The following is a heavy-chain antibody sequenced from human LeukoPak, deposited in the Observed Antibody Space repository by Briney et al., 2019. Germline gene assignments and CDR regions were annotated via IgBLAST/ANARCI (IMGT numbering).Heavy chain of an antibody. D-gene: IGHD1-1*01. J-gene: IGHJ4*02. CDR3: ARVEPGKTGNWCFNY. V-gene: IGHV3-11*01. CDR1: GFTFGAYY. Sequence: GGSLRLSCAASGFTFGAYYMSWFRQAPGKGLEWVSYISSSGYSIYYADSVKGRFTISRDNAKNSLYLHLNSLRAEDTAVYYCARVEPGKTGNWCFNYWGQGTLVTVSS. CDR2: ISSSGYSI.